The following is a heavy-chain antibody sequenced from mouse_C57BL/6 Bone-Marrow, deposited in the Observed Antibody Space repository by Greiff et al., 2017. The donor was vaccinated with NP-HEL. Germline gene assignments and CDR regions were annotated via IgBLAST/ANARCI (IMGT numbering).Heavy chain of an antibody. J-gene: IGHJ2*01. CDR2: IDPSDSYT. CDR1: GYTFTSYW. CDR3: ARELLITTVVAPFDY. D-gene: IGHD1-1*01. V-gene: IGHV1-69*01. Sequence: QVQLQQPGAELVMPGASVKLSCKASGYTFTSYWMHWVKQRPGQGLEWIGEIDPSDSYTNYNQKFKGQSTLTVAKSSPPAYMQLSSLTSEDSAVYYCARELLITTVVAPFDYWGQGTTLTIAS.